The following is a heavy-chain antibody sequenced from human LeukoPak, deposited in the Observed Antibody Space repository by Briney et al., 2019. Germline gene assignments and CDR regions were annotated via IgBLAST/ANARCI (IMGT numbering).Heavy chain of an antibody. V-gene: IGHV3-33*06. D-gene: IGHD3-3*01. CDR2: IWHDGSNI. CDR3: AKDLTLSGGPAGLDP. J-gene: IGHJ5*02. CDR1: GFSFSFHG. Sequence: GGSLRLSCAASGFSFSFHGMHWVRQAPGKGLEWVALIWHDGSNIHYADSVRGRFTISRDDSKSTLYLQMDSLRAEDTAVYYCAKDLTLSGGPAGLDPWGHGTLVTVSS.